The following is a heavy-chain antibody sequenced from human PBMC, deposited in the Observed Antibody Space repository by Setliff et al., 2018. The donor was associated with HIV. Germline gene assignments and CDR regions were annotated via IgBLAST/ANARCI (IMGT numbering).Heavy chain of an antibody. V-gene: IGHV4-61*01. CDR3: ARYSPRGYTLTGPY. J-gene: IGHJ4*02. CDR2: IYYSGST. Sequence: PSETLSLTCTVSGGSVSSGSYYWSWIRQPPGKGLEWIGYIYYSGSTKHNPSLKSRVTISFDTSKNQFSLKLTSVTAADTAVYYCARYSPRGYTLTGPYWGQGTLVTVSS. D-gene: IGHD6-25*01. CDR1: GGSVSSGSYY.